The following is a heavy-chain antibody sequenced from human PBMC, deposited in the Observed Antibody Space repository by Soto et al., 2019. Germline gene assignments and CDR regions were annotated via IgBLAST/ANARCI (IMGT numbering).Heavy chain of an antibody. CDR3: ARGHEYGGNSDAFDI. Sequence: QVHLVQSGAEVKKPGSSVKVSCKASGGTFSTSSINWLRQAPGQRPEWMGNILPVFGTADYAQKFRDIVTITADKSTNTAYMELRSLFSEDAAVYYCARGHEYGGNSDAFDIWGQGTVVTVSS. D-gene: IGHD4-17*01. CDR1: GGTFSTSS. CDR2: ILPVFGTA. V-gene: IGHV1-69*14. J-gene: IGHJ3*02.